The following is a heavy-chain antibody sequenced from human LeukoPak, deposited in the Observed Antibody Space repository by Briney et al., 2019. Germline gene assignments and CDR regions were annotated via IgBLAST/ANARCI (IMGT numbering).Heavy chain of an antibody. CDR1: GFTFSSYS. CDR3: ARDEGYCSGGSCYSPDYYYMDV. Sequence: GGSLRLSCAASGFTFSSYSMNWVRQAPGKGLEWVSYISSSSSTIYYADSVKGRFTISRDNAKNSLYLQMNSLRAEDTAVYYCARDEGYCSGGSCYSPDYYYMDVWGKGTTVTVSS. J-gene: IGHJ6*03. V-gene: IGHV3-48*01. D-gene: IGHD2-15*01. CDR2: ISSSSSTI.